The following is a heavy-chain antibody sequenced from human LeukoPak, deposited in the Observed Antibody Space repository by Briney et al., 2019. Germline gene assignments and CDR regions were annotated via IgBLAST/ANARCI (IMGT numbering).Heavy chain of an antibody. J-gene: IGHJ5*01. D-gene: IGHD3-16*01. CDR1: GYTFNSSY. V-gene: IGHV1-2*02. CDR2: INPHGGVT. Sequence: GASVKVSCKASGYTFNSSYMHWVRQAPGQGLEWMASINPHGGVTNSAQEFQGRVTVTRDASISTAYLELSGLRSDDTAVYYCARERTPIALKIMIIFDSWGQGTLITVSS. CDR3: ARERTPIALKIMIIFDS.